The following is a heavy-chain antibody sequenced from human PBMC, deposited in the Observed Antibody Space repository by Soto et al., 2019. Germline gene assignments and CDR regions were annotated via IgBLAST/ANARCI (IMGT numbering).Heavy chain of an antibody. D-gene: IGHD3-10*01. J-gene: IGHJ4*02. CDR2: ISGSGGST. CDR3: AKVRTTMDWGGIDYLDT. Sequence: EVQLLESGGGLVQPGGSLRLSCAASGFTFSSYAMSWVRQAPGKGLEWVSAISGSGGSTYYADSVKGRFTISRDNAKNTLIQQTNHVRAAVTVLSYCAKVRTTMDWGGIDYLDTGGQGLQVTFSS. CDR1: GFTFSSYA. V-gene: IGHV3-23*01.